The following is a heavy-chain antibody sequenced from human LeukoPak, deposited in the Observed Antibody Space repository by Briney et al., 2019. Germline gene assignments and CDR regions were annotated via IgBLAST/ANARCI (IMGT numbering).Heavy chain of an antibody. CDR2: ISASGGP. CDR1: GFPFDTNI. J-gene: IGHJ4*02. CDR3: ATQRVLGY. D-gene: IGHD4/OR15-4a*01. Sequence: GGSLRLSCAVSGFPFDTNIMNWVRQAPGKGLEWVSGISASGGPFYASSVTGRFTISRDNSKDTLYLEMNSLRAEDTAVYYCATQRVLGYWGQGTLDTVSS. V-gene: IGHV3-23*01.